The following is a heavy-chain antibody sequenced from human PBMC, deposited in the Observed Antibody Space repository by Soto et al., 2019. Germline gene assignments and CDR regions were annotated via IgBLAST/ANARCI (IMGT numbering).Heavy chain of an antibody. CDR2: ILPIFGTT. D-gene: IGHD7-27*01. Sequence: QVQLVQSGAEVKKPGSSVKVSCKASGGTFNTYNINWVRQAPGQGLEWMGGILPIFGTTNYAQRFQDRVTITADDSTSTAYMELSSLRSEDTAVYYCARDETGDSYYYYYGMDVWCQGTTVTVTS. CDR1: GGTFNTYN. J-gene: IGHJ6*02. CDR3: ARDETGDSYYYYYGMDV. V-gene: IGHV1-69*01.